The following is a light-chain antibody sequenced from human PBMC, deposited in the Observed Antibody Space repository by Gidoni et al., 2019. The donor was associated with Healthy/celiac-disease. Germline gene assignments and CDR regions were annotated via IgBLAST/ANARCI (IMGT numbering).Light chain of an antibody. CDR1: QSVSSSY. V-gene: IGKV3-20*01. Sequence: EIVFPLSPAPLSLSPGERATLSCRASQSVSSSYLDWYQQKPGQAPRLLIYGASSRATGIPDRFSGSGSGTDFTLTISRLEPEDFAVYYCQQYGSSPKTFGQGTKVEIK. CDR2: GAS. CDR3: QQYGSSPKT. J-gene: IGKJ1*01.